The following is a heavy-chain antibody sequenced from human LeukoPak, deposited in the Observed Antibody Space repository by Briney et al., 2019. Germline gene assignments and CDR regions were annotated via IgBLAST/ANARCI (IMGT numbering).Heavy chain of an antibody. V-gene: IGHV4-39*07. Sequence: SETLSLTCTVSGGSISSSSYYWGWIRQPPGKGLEWIGSIYYSGSTYYNPSLKSRVTISVDTSKNQFSLRLTSVTAADTAVYYCARDLGLVGPMDVWGKGTTVTVSS. D-gene: IGHD3/OR15-3a*01. J-gene: IGHJ6*03. CDR2: IYYSGST. CDR1: GGSISSSSYY. CDR3: ARDLGLVGPMDV.